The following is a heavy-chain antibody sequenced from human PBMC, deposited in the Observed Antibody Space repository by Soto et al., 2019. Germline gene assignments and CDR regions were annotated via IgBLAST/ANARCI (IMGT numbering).Heavy chain of an antibody. D-gene: IGHD3-9*01. CDR3: ARGDILTGYLRWGNYMDV. J-gene: IGHJ6*03. Sequence: SETLSLTCTVSGVSIGSNIYYWGWIRQPPGKGLEWIGTVFYSGTTYHNPSLKSRVTISVDTSKNQFSLKLSSVTAADTAVYYCARGDILTGYLRWGNYMDVWGKGTTVTVSS. V-gene: IGHV4-39*07. CDR1: GVSIGSNIYY. CDR2: VFYSGTT.